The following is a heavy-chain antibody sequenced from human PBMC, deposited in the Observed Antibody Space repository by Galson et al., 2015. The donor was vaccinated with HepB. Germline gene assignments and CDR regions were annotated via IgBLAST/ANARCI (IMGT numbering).Heavy chain of an antibody. CDR2: IHPTSGGP. CDR1: GYTFSNHY. J-gene: IGHJ6*02. D-gene: IGHD1-26*01. V-gene: IGHV1-46*01. CDR3: ARDFRRELGDILDFYGMDV. Sequence: SVKVSCKASGYTFSNHYIHWVRQAPGQGLEWMGVIHPTSGGPVLAQGFQGRLILTADESTSTAYMELSSLRSEDTAVYYCARDFRRELGDILDFYGMDVWGQGTTVTVSS.